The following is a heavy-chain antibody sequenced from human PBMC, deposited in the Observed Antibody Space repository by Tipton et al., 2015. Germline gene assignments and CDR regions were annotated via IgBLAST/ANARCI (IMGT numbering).Heavy chain of an antibody. D-gene: IGHD5-24*01. V-gene: IGHV3-74*01. J-gene: IGHJ4*02. CDR1: GFTFSSYA. CDR3: VRDGDAYNFDY. Sequence: SLRLSCAASGFTFSSYAMSWVRQAPGKGLVWVSRVDKGGTGRNYADSVKGRFTISRDNAKNTLYLQMNSLTAEDTAVYYCVRDGDAYNFDYWGQGTLVTASS. CDR2: VDKGGTGR.